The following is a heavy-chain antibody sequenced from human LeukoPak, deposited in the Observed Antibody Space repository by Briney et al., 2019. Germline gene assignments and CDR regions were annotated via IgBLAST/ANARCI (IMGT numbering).Heavy chain of an antibody. CDR1: GHSISSNYY. CDR2: IYHSGST. J-gene: IGHJ4*02. Sequence: SETLSLTCTVSGHSISSNYYWGWIRQPPGKGLEWIGSIYHSGSTYYNPSLKSQVTISVDTSKNQFSLKLSSVTAADTAVYYCARFCGAVVNFDYWGQGTLVTVSS. CDR3: ARFCGAVVNFDY. D-gene: IGHD3-22*01. V-gene: IGHV4-38-2*02.